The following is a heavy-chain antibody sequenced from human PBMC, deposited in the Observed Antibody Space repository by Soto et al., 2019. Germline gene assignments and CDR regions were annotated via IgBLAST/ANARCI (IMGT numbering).Heavy chain of an antibody. CDR3: ARRLTTTVSALGY. Sequence: QVQLVESGGGVVKPGGSLTLSCKASGFTFSSYSINWVRQAPGKGLEWVSVISSDGANKHSADSVRARFVISRDNSKTMVHLEMKRLRLEDTAVYFCARRLTTTVSALGYWGQGSLVNVSS. J-gene: IGHJ4*02. CDR2: ISSDGANK. V-gene: IGHV3-30*09. CDR1: GFTFSSYS. D-gene: IGHD4-17*01.